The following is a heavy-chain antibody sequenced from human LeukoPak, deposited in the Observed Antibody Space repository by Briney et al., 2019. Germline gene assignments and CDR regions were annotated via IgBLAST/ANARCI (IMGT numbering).Heavy chain of an antibody. J-gene: IGHJ4*02. D-gene: IGHD1-7*01. CDR2: MYYRGNT. V-gene: IGHV4-39*07. CDR1: GGCISSITYY. Sequence: PSETLSLTCTVSGGCISSITYYWGWIRQPPGKGLEWVGHMYYRGNTFYSPSLKSRVTISVDTSKNQFSLKLRSVTAADTAVYYCARLYGNYQNYFDYWGQGTLVTVSS. CDR3: ARLYGNYQNYFDY.